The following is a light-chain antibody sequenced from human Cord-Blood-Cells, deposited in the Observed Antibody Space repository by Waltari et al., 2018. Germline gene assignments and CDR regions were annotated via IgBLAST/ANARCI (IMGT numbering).Light chain of an antibody. CDR3: QQYGSSPPWT. J-gene: IGKJ1*01. Sequence: TLSLSPGERATLSCRASQSVSSSYLAWYQQKPGQAPRLLIYGASSRATGIPDRFSGSGSGTDFTLTISRLEPEDFAVYYCQQYGSSPPWTFGQGTKVEIK. V-gene: IGKV3-20*01. CDR1: QSVSSSY. CDR2: GAS.